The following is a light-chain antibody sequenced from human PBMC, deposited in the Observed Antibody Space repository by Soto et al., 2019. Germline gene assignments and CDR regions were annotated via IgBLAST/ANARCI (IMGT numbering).Light chain of an antibody. V-gene: IGKV4-1*01. Sequence: DILMTQSPDSLAVSLGERATINCKSSQSVLYSSSNKNYLAWYQQKPGQPPKLLIYWASTRESGVPDRFSGSGSGTDFTLTISSLQAEDVAVYYCQQYYSTPWTFGQGTKVDIK. CDR3: QQYYSTPWT. CDR2: WAS. J-gene: IGKJ1*01. CDR1: QSVLYSSSNKNY.